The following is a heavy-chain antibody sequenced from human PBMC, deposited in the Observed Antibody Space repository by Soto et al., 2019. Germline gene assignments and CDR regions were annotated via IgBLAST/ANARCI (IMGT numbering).Heavy chain of an antibody. J-gene: IGHJ6*02. D-gene: IGHD3-3*01. CDR3: ARDNNPTKIFGAYGMDV. CDR2: MTSSGDSI. CDR1: GFTFSVFN. V-gene: IGHV3-48*03. Sequence: EEQLVESGGGLVQPGGSLTLSCAASGFTFSVFNMNWVRQAPGKGLEWVSYMTSSGDSIYYSDSVKGRFTISRDNAKNSLFLQMNSLRAEDTAVYFCARDNNPTKIFGAYGMDVWGQGTTVIVSS.